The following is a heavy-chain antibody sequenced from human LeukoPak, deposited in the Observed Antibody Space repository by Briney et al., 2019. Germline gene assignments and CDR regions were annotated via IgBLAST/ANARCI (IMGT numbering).Heavy chain of an antibody. Sequence: PSETLSLTCAVYGGSFSGYYWSWIRQPPGKGLEWIGEINHSGSTNYNPSLKSRVTISVDTSKNQFSLKLSSVTAADTAVYYCARLHKQQLKRGIDIWGQGTMVTVSS. CDR2: INHSGST. J-gene: IGHJ3*02. D-gene: IGHD6-13*01. CDR3: ARLHKQQLKRGIDI. V-gene: IGHV4-34*01. CDR1: GGSFSGYY.